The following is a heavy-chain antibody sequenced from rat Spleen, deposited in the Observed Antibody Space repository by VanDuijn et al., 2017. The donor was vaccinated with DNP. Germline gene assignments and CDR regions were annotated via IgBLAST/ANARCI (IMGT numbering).Heavy chain of an antibody. Sequence: EVQLVESGGGPVQPGRSLKLSCVASGFIFSNYWMTWIRQAPGKGLEWVASISNTGDNTYYSDSVKGRFTISRDNAKSTLYLQMDSLRSEDTATYYCARLRSRGFDYWGQGVMVTVSS. V-gene: IGHV5-31*01. CDR1: GFIFSNYW. CDR2: ISNTGDNT. J-gene: IGHJ2*01. CDR3: ARLRSRGFDY. D-gene: IGHD1-11*01.